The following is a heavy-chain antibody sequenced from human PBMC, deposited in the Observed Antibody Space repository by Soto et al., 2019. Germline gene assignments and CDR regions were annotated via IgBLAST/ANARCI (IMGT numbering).Heavy chain of an antibody. Sequence: PGGSLRLSCAASGFTVSSNYMSWVRQAPGKGLEWVSVIYSGGSTYYAGSVKGRFTISRDNSKNTLYLQMNSLRAEDTAVYYCARLRPLGGFDYWGQGTLVTVSS. J-gene: IGHJ4*02. CDR2: IYSGGST. CDR3: ARLRPLGGFDY. CDR1: GFTVSSNY. D-gene: IGHD3-16*01. V-gene: IGHV3-53*01.